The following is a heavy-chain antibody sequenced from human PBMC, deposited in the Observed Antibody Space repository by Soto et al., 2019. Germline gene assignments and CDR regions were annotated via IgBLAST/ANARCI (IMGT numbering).Heavy chain of an antibody. V-gene: IGHV1-69*06. Sequence: QVQLVQSGAEMRKPGSSLRVSCKASGGTFSDYAFSWVRQAPGQGLEWMGGIVPRFGSPNYAQKFGGRVTITADTSSSTGYMALSSLRFDDTAVYFCARDRIQLRLGKYSFNGMDVWGQGTTIIVSS. J-gene: IGHJ6*02. CDR3: ARDRIQLRLGKYSFNGMDV. CDR1: GGTFSDYA. D-gene: IGHD3-16*01. CDR2: IVPRFGSP.